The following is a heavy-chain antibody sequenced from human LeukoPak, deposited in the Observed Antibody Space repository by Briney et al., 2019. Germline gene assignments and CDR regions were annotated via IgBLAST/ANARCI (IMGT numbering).Heavy chain of an antibody. CDR3: ARDGGDCP. J-gene: IGHJ5*02. V-gene: IGHV1-2*02. CDR1: GYTFTGYY. Sequence: ASVKVSCKASGYTFTGYYMHWVRQAPGQGLEWMGWMNPNSGGANYIQKFQGRVTMTRDTSISTAYMELSSLRSDDTAVYYCARDGGDCPWGQGTLVTVSS. D-gene: IGHD2-21*02. CDR2: MNPNSGGA.